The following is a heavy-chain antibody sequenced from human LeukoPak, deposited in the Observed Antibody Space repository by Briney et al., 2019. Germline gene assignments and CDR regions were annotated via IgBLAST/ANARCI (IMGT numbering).Heavy chain of an antibody. CDR2: ISSNGYST. J-gene: IGHJ4*02. D-gene: IGHD3-10*01. CDR1: GFSFSNYA. V-gene: IGHV3-64*01. CDR3: ARISGSGTYFEY. Sequence: GGSLRLSCAASGFSFSNYAMHWVRQAPGKGLEYVSTISSNGYSTYYGNSVKGRFSISRDNSKNTLYLQMGSLRAEDMGVYYCARISGSGTYFEYWGQGTLVAVSS.